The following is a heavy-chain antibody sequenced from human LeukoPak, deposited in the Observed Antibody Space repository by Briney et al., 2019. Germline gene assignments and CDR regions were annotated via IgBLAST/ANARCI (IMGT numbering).Heavy chain of an antibody. CDR1: SGSISSGGYS. V-gene: IGHV4-30-2*01. D-gene: IGHD2-8*01. CDR3: ARGGLMVYAIDY. Sequence: SQTLSLTCAVSSGSISSGGYSWSWIRQPPGKGLEWIGYIYHSGSTYYNPSLKSRVTISVDRSKNQFSLKLSSVTAADTAVYYCARGGLMVYAIDYWGQGTLVTVSS. J-gene: IGHJ4*02. CDR2: IYHSGST.